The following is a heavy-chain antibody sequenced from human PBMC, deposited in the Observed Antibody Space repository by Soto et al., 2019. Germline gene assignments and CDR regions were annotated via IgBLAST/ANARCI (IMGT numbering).Heavy chain of an antibody. CDR1: GGSITSNSYY. V-gene: IGHV4-39*01. Sequence: SETLSLTCSVSGGSITSNSYYWGWIRQPPGKGLEWVGSIYYSGDTYYRSSLRSRATISVDTSKNQFSLKLRSVTAADTAVYYCARHGVASPSFCDYWGQGTLVTVSS. D-gene: IGHD2-2*01. J-gene: IGHJ4*02. CDR2: IYYSGDT. CDR3: ARHGVASPSFCDY.